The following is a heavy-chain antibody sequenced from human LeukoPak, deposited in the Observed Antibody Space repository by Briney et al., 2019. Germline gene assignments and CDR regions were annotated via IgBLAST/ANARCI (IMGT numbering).Heavy chain of an antibody. Sequence: GGSLRLSCAASGFTFSSYGMHWVRQAPGKGREGVAVIWYDGSNKYYADSVKGRFTISRDNSKNTLYLQMNSLRAEDTAVYYCAKDLEEVVVAAAFDYWGQGTLVTVSS. CDR2: IWYDGSNK. D-gene: IGHD2-15*01. CDR3: AKDLEEVVVAAAFDY. CDR1: GFTFSSYG. J-gene: IGHJ4*02. V-gene: IGHV3-30*02.